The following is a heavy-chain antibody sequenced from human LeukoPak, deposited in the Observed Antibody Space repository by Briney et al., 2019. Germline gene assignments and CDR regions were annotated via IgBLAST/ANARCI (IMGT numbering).Heavy chain of an antibody. CDR2: IKQDGSEK. Sequence: GGSLRLSCAASGFTFSNYWVNWVRQAPGKGLEWVANIKQDGSEKFYVDSMKGRFTISRDNAKNSLYLQMNSLRVEDTAVYYCARARGALVGGFDIWGQGTMVTVSS. V-gene: IGHV3-7*01. J-gene: IGHJ3*02. D-gene: IGHD1-26*01. CDR3: ARARGALVGGFDI. CDR1: GFTFSNYW.